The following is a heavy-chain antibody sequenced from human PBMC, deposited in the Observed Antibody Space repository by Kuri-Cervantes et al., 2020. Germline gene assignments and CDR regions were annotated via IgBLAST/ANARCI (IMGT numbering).Heavy chain of an antibody. D-gene: IGHD1-26*01. CDR2: IYYSGNT. V-gene: IGHV4-39*01. CDR3: ARYFGSWSYWVDP. CDR1: GGSISSSSYY. J-gene: IGHJ5*02. Sequence: ESLKISCTVSGGSISSSSYYWGSIRQPPGKGLEWIGSIYYSGNTNYNPSLKSRATISVDMSKNQFSLKLRSVTAADTAVYYCARYFGSWSYWVDPWGQGILVTVSS.